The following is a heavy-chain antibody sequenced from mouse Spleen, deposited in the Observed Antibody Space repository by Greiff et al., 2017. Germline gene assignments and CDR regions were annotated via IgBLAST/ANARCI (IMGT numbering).Heavy chain of an antibody. CDR3: ARPTGFDY. CDR2: ISSGGSYT. CDR1: GFTFSSYA. J-gene: IGHJ2*01. D-gene: IGHD4-1*01. V-gene: IGHV5-9-1*01. Sequence: EVMLVESGGGLVKPGGSLKLSCAASGFTFSSYAMSWVRQTPEKRLEWVATISSGGSYTYYPDSVKGRFTISRDNAKNTLYLQMSSLRSEDTAMYYCARPTGFDYWGQGTTLTVSS.